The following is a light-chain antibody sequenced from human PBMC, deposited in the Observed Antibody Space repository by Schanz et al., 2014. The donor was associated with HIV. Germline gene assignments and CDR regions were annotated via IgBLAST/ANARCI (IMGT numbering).Light chain of an antibody. Sequence: EIVLTQSPGTLSLSPGERATLSCRASRTVGSSYLAWYQQKFGQAPRLLIYAASTRATDIPARFSGSGSGTEFTLTISSLQSEDFAVYYCQQYNNWPLYTFGQGTKLEIK. J-gene: IGKJ2*01. V-gene: IGKV3-15*01. CDR1: RTVGSSY. CDR2: AAS. CDR3: QQYNNWPLYT.